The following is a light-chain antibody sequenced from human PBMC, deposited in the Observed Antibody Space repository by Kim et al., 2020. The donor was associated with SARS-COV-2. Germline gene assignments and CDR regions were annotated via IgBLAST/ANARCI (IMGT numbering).Light chain of an antibody. J-gene: IGKJ2*01. Sequence: IVMTQSPDSLAVSLGERATFNCKSSQSVSNKLVWYQQKPGQPPKLLIRWSSDRESGVPDRFSGSGSGTDFTLSISSLQAEDVAVYHCQQYHDLPYTFGQGTKLEI. CDR3: QQYHDLPYT. CDR2: WSS. V-gene: IGKV4-1*01. CDR1: QSVSNK.